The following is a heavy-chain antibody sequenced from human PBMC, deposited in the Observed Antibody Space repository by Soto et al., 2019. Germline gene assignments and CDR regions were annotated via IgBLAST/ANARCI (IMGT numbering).Heavy chain of an antibody. J-gene: IGHJ4*02. CDR1: GDTFNFYS. CDR2: VNPIVSMS. D-gene: IGHD3-10*01. V-gene: IGHV1-69*02. Sequence: QVQLVQSGAEVKRPGSSVKVSCKASGDTFNFYSINWVRQAPGLGLEWMGRVNPIVSMSNYAQKFQGRVTTTAGKSTITAYMELSSLRSEDTALYYCASRYGSGYRAFDYWGQGALVTVSS. CDR3: ASRYGSGYRAFDY.